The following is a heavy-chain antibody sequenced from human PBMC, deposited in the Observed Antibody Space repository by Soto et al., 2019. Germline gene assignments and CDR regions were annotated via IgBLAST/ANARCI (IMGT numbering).Heavy chain of an antibody. Sequence: GGSLRLSCAASGFTFDDYAMHWVRQAPGRGLEWVPGISWNSGSIGYADSVKGRFTISRDNAKNSLYLQMNSLRAEDTALYYCAKDTFPFWSGHGSGSYVLWGQGTLVTVSS. CDR2: ISWNSGSI. D-gene: IGHD3-10*01. V-gene: IGHV3-9*01. CDR1: GFTFDDYA. J-gene: IGHJ1*01. CDR3: AKDTFPFWSGHGSGSYVL.